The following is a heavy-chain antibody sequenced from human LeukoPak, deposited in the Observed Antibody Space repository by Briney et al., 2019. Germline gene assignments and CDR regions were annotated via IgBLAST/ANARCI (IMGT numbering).Heavy chain of an antibody. V-gene: IGHV1-2*02. J-gene: IGHJ4*02. CDR1: GYTFTGYY. D-gene: IGHD3-3*01. Sequence: ASVKVSCKASGYTFTGYYMHWVRQAPGQGLEWMGWINPNSGGTNYAQKFQGGVTMTRDTSISTAYMELSRLRSDDTAVYYCARDVVFYDFWSGYRYDYWGQGTLVTVSS. CDR3: ARDVVFYDFWSGYRYDY. CDR2: INPNSGGT.